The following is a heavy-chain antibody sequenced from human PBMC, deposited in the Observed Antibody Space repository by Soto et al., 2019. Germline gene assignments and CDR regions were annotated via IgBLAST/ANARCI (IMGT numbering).Heavy chain of an antibody. Sequence: PSETLSVTCAFSAYSISIGYQGGWIRQPPGKGLEWIASIHHSGSTYSNPSLKSRVTISLDTSKNQFSLRLSSVTAADTAVYYCARYGHWFDPWGQGTMVTVSS. CDR1: AYSISIGYQ. V-gene: IGHV4-38-2*01. CDR3: ARYGHWFDP. J-gene: IGHJ5*02. D-gene: IGHD4-17*01. CDR2: IHHSGST.